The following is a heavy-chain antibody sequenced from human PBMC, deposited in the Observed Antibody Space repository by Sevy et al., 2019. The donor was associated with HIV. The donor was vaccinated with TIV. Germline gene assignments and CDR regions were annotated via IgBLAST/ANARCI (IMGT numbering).Heavy chain of an antibody. D-gene: IGHD1-7*01. J-gene: IGHJ4*02. CDR1: GFTFSDYG. CDR3: AREELTGTTTSFDY. Sequence: GGSLRLSCAASGFTFSDYGMHWVRQAPGKGLEWVAVIWSDGSNKYYGDSVEGGFTTSRDRSKNTLFLQMNSLRVDDTAVYYCAREELTGTTTSFDYWGQGALVTVSS. V-gene: IGHV3-33*01. CDR2: IWSDGSNK.